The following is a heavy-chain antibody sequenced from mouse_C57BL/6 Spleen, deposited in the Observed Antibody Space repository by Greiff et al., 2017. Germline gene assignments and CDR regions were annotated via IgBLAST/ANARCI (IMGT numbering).Heavy chain of an antibody. CDR3: ARRDDYEGGAMDY. D-gene: IGHD2-4*01. J-gene: IGHJ4*01. V-gene: IGHV1-80*01. Sequence: VKLQESGAELVKPGASVKISCKASGYAFSSYWMNWVKQRPGKGLEWIGQIYPGDGDTNYNGKFKGKATLTADKSSSTAYMQLSSLTSEDSAVYFCARRDDYEGGAMDYWGQGTSVTVSS. CDR1: GYAFSSYW. CDR2: IYPGDGDT.